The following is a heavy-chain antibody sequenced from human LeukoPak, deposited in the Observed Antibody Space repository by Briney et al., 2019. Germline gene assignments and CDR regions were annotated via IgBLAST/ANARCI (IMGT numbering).Heavy chain of an antibody. CDR1: GGSISSANW. V-gene: IGHV4-4*02. J-gene: IGHJ6*02. CDR2: IYHSGST. Sequence: SGTLSLTCAVSGGSISSANWWTWVRQPPGKGLEWIGDIYHSGSTNYNPSLKSRVTISVDTSKNQFSLKLSSVTAADTAVYYCARGKNYYYGMDVWGQGTTVTVS. CDR3: ARGKNYYYGMDV.